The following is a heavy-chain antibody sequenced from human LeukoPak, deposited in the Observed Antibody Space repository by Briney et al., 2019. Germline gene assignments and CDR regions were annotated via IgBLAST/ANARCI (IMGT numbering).Heavy chain of an antibody. D-gene: IGHD5-12*01. V-gene: IGHV4-59*08. J-gene: IGHJ4*02. CDR3: ARQGGVATTFDY. CDR2: IYYSGST. Sequence: SETLSITCTVSGGSITGYYWNWIRQPPGKGLEWIGYIYYSGSTNYNPSLKSRVTISVDTSENQFSLKLNSVTAADTAVYYCARQGGVATTFDYWGQGTLVTVSS. CDR1: GGSITGYY.